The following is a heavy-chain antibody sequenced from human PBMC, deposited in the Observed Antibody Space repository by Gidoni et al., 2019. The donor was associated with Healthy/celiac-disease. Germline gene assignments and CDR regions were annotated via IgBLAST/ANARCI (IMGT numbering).Heavy chain of an antibody. V-gene: IGHV4-59*01. J-gene: IGHJ6*02. D-gene: IGHD3-22*01. Sequence: QVQLQESGPGLVKPSETLSLTCTVSGGSISSYYWSWIRQPPGKGLEWIGYIYSSGSTNYNPSLKSRVTISVDTSKNQFSLKLSSVTAADTAVYYCARVGGYYRSMDVWGQGTTVTVSS. CDR2: IYSSGST. CDR1: GGSISSYY. CDR3: ARVGGYYRSMDV.